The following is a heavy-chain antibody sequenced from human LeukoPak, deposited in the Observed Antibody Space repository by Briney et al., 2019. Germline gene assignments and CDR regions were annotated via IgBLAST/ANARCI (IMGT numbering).Heavy chain of an antibody. Sequence: ASVKVSCKASGYTFTSYGISWVRQAPGQGLEWMGWISAYNGNTNYAQKLQGRVTMTTDTSTSTAYMELRSLRSDDTAVYYCARRRIYGSGSYLGGWFDPWGQGTLVTVSS. CDR1: GYTFTSYG. V-gene: IGHV1-18*01. CDR2: ISAYNGNT. J-gene: IGHJ5*02. CDR3: ARRRIYGSGSYLGGWFDP. D-gene: IGHD3-10*01.